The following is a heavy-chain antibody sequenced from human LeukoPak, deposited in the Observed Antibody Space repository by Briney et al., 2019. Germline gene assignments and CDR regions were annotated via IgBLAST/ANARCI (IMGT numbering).Heavy chain of an antibody. V-gene: IGHV1-2*02. J-gene: IGHJ4*02. Sequence: ASVKVSYKASGYTFTAYYMHWVRQAPGQGREWMGWINPNSGGTNYAQKFQGRVTMTRDTSISTAYMELSRLRSDDTAVYYCARVRGYYYDSSGYLDYWGQGTLVTVSS. D-gene: IGHD3-22*01. CDR3: ARVRGYYYDSSGYLDY. CDR1: GYTFTAYY. CDR2: INPNSGGT.